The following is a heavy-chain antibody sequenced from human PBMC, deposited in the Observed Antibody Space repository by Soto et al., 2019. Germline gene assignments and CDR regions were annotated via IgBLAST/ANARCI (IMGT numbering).Heavy chain of an antibody. CDR1: GYTFTSYA. V-gene: IGHV1-3*01. J-gene: IGHJ2*01. CDR2: INAGNGNT. CDR3: ARACGDNWYFDL. D-gene: IGHD2-21*01. Sequence: QVQLVQSGAEVKKPGASVKVSCKASGYTFTSYAMHWVRQAPGQRLEWMGWINAGNGNTKYSQKFQGRVTITRDTSASTAYMELSSLRSEDTAVYYCARACGDNWYFDLWGRGTLVTVSS.